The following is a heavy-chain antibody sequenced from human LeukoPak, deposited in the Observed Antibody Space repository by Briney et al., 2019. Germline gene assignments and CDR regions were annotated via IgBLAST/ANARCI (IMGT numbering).Heavy chain of an antibody. D-gene: IGHD4-17*01. CDR3: ARGPNYGARVDFLDS. V-gene: IGHV3-7*01. CDR1: GFTFSSHW. J-gene: IGHJ4*02. Sequence: GGSLRLSCAASGFTFSSHWMTWVRRAPGKGLEWVAGIRQGGDERYYADSVKGRFTVSRDNAKNSLYLQMNSLSADDMAVYFCARGPNYGARVDFLDSWGRGTKVTVSS. CDR2: IRQGGDER.